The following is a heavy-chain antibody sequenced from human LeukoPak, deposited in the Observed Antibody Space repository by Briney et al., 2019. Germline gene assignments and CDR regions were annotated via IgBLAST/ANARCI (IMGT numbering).Heavy chain of an antibody. J-gene: IGHJ6*03. CDR2: IRIKAYGGTT. V-gene: IGHV3-49*04. Sequence: GGSLRLSCTASGFAFVDYSVSWVRQAPGKGLEWVALIRIKAYGGTTEYAASVKDRFSISRDDSKSIAYLQMNSLKTEDTALYYCTRSFQHSYYIDVWGNGTTVTVSS. CDR3: TRSFQHSYYIDV. D-gene: IGHD3-16*01. CDR1: GFAFVDYS.